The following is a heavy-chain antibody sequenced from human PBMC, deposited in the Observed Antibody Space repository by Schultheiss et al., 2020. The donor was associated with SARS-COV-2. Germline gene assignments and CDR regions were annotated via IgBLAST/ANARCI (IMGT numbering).Heavy chain of an antibody. J-gene: IGHJ4*02. CDR3: ARSDYGEKRRFIDY. V-gene: IGHV4-30-2*01. CDR2: IYHSGST. Sequence: SETLSLTCAVSGGSISSGGYSWSWIRQPPGKGLEWIGYIYHSGSTYYNPSLKSRVTISVDTSKNQFSLKLSSVTAADTAVYYCARSDYGEKRRFIDYWGQGTLVTVSS. CDR1: GGSISSGGYS. D-gene: IGHD4-17*01.